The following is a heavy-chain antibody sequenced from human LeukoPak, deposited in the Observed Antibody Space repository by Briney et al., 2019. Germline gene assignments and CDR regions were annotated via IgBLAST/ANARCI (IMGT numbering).Heavy chain of an antibody. CDR1: GGSISSYY. CDR3: ARRRSSSWSPYYYYGMDV. J-gene: IGHJ6*02. D-gene: IGHD6-13*01. V-gene: IGHV4-59*12. Sequence: PSETLSLTCTVSGGSISSYYWSWIRQPPGKGLEWIGYIYYSGSTNYNPSLKSRVTISVDKSKNQFSLKLSSVTAADTAVYYCARRRSSSWSPYYYYGMDVWGQGTTVTVSS. CDR2: IYYSGST.